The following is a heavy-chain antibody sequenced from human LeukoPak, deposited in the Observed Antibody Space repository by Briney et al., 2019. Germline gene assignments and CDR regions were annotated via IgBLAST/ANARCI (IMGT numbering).Heavy chain of an antibody. Sequence: GGSLRLSCVASGFTFSDYWMSWVRQAPGKGLEWVANIKQDGSEIYYVASVKGRFTISRDNTKNSLYLQMNSLRAEDTAVYYCARRYFDYWGQGTLVTVSS. CDR3: ARRYFDY. V-gene: IGHV3-7*03. J-gene: IGHJ4*02. CDR2: IKQDGSEI. CDR1: GFTFSDYW.